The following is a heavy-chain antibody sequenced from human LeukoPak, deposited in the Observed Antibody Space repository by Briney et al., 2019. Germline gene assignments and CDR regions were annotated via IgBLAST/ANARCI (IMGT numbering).Heavy chain of an antibody. V-gene: IGHV4-34*01. CDR3: ARHGVYYGPMDY. J-gene: IGHJ4*02. Sequence: SETLSLTCAVYGGSFSGYYWSWIRQPPGKGLEWIGEINHSGSTNYNPSLKSRVTISVDTSKNQFSLKLSSVTAADTAVYYCARHGVYYGPMDYWGQGTLVTVSS. CDR2: INHSGST. CDR1: GGSFSGYY. D-gene: IGHD3-10*01.